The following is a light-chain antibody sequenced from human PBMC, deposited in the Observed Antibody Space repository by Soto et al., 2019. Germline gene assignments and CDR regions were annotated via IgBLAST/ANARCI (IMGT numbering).Light chain of an antibody. V-gene: IGKV3-11*01. CDR2: DAS. CDR1: QSISSY. J-gene: IGKJ2*01. Sequence: EVVLTQSPATLSLSPGKRATLSCRASQSISSYLAWYQQKPGQAPRLLIYDASNWATGVPARFSGSGSGTDFTLTISSLELEDFAVYFCQHRSNWPLMYTFGQGTKLEIK. CDR3: QHRSNWPLMYT.